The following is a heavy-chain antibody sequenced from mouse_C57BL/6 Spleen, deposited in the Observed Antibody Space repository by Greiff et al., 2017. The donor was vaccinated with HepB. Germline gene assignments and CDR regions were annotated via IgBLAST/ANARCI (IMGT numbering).Heavy chain of an antibody. CDR2: ISSGGSYT. V-gene: IGHV5-6*01. D-gene: IGHD1-1*01. CDR1: GFTFSSYG. J-gene: IGHJ1*03. CDR3: ASYYYGSSSPYFDV. Sequence: EVQVVESGGDLVKPGGSLKLSCAASGFTFSSYGMSWVRQTPDKRLEWVATISSGGSYTYYPDSVKGRFTISRDNAKNTLYLQMSSLKSEDTAMYYCASYYYGSSSPYFDVWGTGTTVTGSS.